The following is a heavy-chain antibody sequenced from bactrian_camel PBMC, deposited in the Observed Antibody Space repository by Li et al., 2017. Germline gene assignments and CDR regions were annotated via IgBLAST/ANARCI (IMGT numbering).Heavy chain of an antibody. CDR1: GYTYSRHC. D-gene: IGHD6*01. Sequence: SLRLSCAASGYTYSRHCMGWFRQAPGKEREGVGYIDADGTTTYAGSVKGRFTISKDNAKNTLYLQMTSLKPEDAAVYYCAADRWPEGSWPRCDFAYWGQGTQVTVS. CDR3: AADRWPEGSWPRCDFAY. J-gene: IGHJ6*01. V-gene: IGHV3S57*01. CDR2: IDADGTT.